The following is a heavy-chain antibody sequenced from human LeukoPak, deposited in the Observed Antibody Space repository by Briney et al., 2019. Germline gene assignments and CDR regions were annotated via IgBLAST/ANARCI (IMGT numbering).Heavy chain of an antibody. J-gene: IGHJ6*02. CDR3: ARDHYDSSGYWPYYYYGMDV. CDR2: ISSSGSTI. CDR1: GFTFSDYY. D-gene: IGHD3-22*01. V-gene: IGHV3-11*01. Sequence: GRSLRLSCAASGFTFSDYYMSWIRQAPGKGLEWVSYISSSGSTIYYADSVKGRFTISRDNAKNSLYLQMNSLRAEDTAVYYCARDHYDSSGYWPYYYYGMDVWGQGTTVTVSS.